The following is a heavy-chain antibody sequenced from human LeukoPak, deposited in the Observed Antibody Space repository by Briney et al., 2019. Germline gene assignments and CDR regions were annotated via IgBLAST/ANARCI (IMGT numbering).Heavy chain of an antibody. Sequence: ATVKVSCTASGYTFTGYGISWVRQAPGQGLEWMGWISAYNGNTNYAQKLRGRFTMTTDTSTSTAYMELRSLRSDDTAVYYCARDVISGTYYVDYWGQGTLVTVSS. D-gene: IGHD3-10*01. CDR1: GYTFTGYG. J-gene: IGHJ4*02. CDR3: ARDVISGTYYVDY. V-gene: IGHV1-18*01. CDR2: ISAYNGNT.